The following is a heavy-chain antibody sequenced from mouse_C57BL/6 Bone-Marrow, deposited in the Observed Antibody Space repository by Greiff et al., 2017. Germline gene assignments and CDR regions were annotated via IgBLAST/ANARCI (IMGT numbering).Heavy chain of an antibody. CDR3: ARSGSYYSNYLAWFAY. CDR1: GYTFTSYG. CDR2: IYPRSGNT. J-gene: IGHJ3*01. V-gene: IGHV1-81*01. D-gene: IGHD2-5*01. Sequence: QVQLKQSGAELARPGASVKLSCKASGYTFTSYGISWVKQRTGQGLEWIGEIYPRSGNTYYNEKFKGKATLTADKSSSTAYMELRSLTSEDSAVYFWARSGSYYSNYLAWFAYWGQGTLVTVSA.